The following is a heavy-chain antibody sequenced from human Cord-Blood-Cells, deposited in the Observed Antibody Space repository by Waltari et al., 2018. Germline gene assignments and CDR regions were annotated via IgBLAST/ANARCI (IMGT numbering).Heavy chain of an antibody. Sequence: QVQLQQWGAGLLKPSETLSLTCAVYGGSFSGYYWSWIRQPPGKGLEWIGEINHSASTTYNASLKSRVTISGDTSKNQFSLKLSSVTAADTAVDYCARAASYYDFWSGYLMGNWFYPWGQGTLVTVSS. CDR1: GGSFSGYY. CDR2: INHSAST. CDR3: ARAASYYDFWSGYLMGNWFYP. V-gene: IGHV4-34*01. J-gene: IGHJ5*02. D-gene: IGHD3-3*01.